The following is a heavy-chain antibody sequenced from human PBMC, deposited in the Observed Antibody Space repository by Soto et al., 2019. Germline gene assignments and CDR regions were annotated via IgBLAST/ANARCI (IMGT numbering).Heavy chain of an antibody. CDR3: ARDNADYGDYYDY. Sequence: GGSLRLSCAASGFTFSRYAMHWVRQAPGKGLEWVAVISYDGSNKYYADSVKGRFTISRDNSKNTLYLQMNSLRAEDTAVYYCARDNADYGDYYDYWGQGTLVSVSS. D-gene: IGHD4-17*01. J-gene: IGHJ4*02. V-gene: IGHV3-30-3*01. CDR2: ISYDGSNK. CDR1: GFTFSRYA.